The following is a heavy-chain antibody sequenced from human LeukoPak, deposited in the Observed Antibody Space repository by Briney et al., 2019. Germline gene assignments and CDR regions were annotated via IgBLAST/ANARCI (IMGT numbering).Heavy chain of an antibody. D-gene: IGHD3-10*01. J-gene: IGHJ5*02. CDR3: ARAMVRGVIPWGNPKGERWFDP. Sequence: GASVKVSCKASGYTFTSYDINWVRQATGQGLEWMGWMNPNSGNTGYAQKFQGRVTMTRNTSISTAYMELSSLRSEDTAVYYCARAMVRGVIPWGNPKGERWFDPWGQGTLVTVSS. CDR2: MNPNSGNT. CDR1: GYTFTSYD. V-gene: IGHV1-8*01.